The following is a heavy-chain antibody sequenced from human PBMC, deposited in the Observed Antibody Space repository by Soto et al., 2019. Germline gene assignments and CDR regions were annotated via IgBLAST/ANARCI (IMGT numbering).Heavy chain of an antibody. J-gene: IGHJ4*02. CDR2: VSGSGGAA. Sequence: PGGSLRLSCAASGFFFTTYAMNWVRQAPGKGLEWVSGVSGSGGAASYADSVKGRFTISRDNSKNILYLRMNSLRADDTALYYCAKDAIMVSSSYNYFDYWGQGTLVTVS. CDR3: AKDAIMVSSSYNYFDY. V-gene: IGHV3-23*01. D-gene: IGHD6-13*01. CDR1: GFFFTTYA.